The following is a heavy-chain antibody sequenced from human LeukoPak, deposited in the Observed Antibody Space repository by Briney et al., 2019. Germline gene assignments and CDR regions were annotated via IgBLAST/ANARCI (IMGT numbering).Heavy chain of an antibody. CDR1: GFTFSSYW. CDR3: AREWELVY. V-gene: IGHV3-7*01. D-gene: IGHD1-26*01. CDR2: IKQDGSEK. Sequence: GGSLRLSCPASGFTFSSYWMSWVRQAPGKGLEWVANIKQDGSEKYYVDSVKGRFTISRDNSKHTLYLQMISLRAEDTAVYYCAREWELVYWGQGTLVTVSS. J-gene: IGHJ4*02.